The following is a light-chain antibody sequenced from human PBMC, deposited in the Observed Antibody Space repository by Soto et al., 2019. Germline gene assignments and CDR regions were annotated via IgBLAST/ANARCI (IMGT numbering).Light chain of an antibody. V-gene: IGKV3-15*01. Sequence: EIVMTQSPVTLSVSPGERATHSCRASQSVSRNLAWYQQKPGQPPRLLIYDASARATGIPARFSGSGSGTDFTLIISSLQSEDFAVYYCQQYDKWPPITVGQGTRLEIK. CDR1: QSVSRN. CDR2: DAS. J-gene: IGKJ5*01. CDR3: QQYDKWPPIT.